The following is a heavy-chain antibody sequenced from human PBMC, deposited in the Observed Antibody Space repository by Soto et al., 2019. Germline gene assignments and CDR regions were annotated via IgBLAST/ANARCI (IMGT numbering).Heavy chain of an antibody. D-gene: IGHD5-12*01. CDR3: ARVTDYSGYDYIDY. V-gene: IGHV4-34*01. CDR1: GGSFSGYY. CDR2: INHSGST. Sequence: QVQLQQWGAGLLKPSETLSLTCAVYGGSFSGYYWSWIRQPPGQGLEWIGEINHSGSTNYNPSLKSRVTISVDTSKNHFSLKLSSVTAADTAVYYCARVTDYSGYDYIDYWGKGTLVTVSS. J-gene: IGHJ4*02.